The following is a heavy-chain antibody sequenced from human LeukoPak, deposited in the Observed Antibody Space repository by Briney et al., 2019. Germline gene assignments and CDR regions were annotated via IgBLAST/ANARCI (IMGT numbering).Heavy chain of an antibody. J-gene: IGHJ3*02. V-gene: IGHV1-2*02. Sequence: ASVKVSCKASGYTFTSYGISWVRQAPGQGLEWMGWIDPNSGGTNYAQKFQGRVTMTRDTSVTTAYMELSRLRSDDTAVYYCARDLSISRYCGSASCYHNAFDIWGQGTMVTVSS. D-gene: IGHD2-2*01. CDR2: IDPNSGGT. CDR1: GYTFTSYG. CDR3: ARDLSISRYCGSASCYHNAFDI.